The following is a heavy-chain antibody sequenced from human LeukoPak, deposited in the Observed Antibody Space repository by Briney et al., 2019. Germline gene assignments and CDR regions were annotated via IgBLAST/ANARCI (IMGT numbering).Heavy chain of an antibody. CDR3: ASSSIAARPHYYYGMDV. V-gene: IGHV4-59*08. J-gene: IGHJ6*02. CDR1: GGSISSYY. CDR2: IYYSGST. D-gene: IGHD6-6*01. Sequence: SETLSLTCTVPGGSISSYYWSWIRQPPGKGLEWIGYIYYSGSTNYNPSLKSRVTISVDTSKNQFSLKLGSVTAADTAVYYCASSSIAARPHYYYGMDVWGQGTTVTVSS.